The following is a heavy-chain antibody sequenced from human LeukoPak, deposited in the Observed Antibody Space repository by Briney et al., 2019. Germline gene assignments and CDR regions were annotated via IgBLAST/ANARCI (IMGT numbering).Heavy chain of an antibody. CDR3: ARAPSGWAVAGVNFDY. J-gene: IGHJ4*02. CDR2: TYYRSKWYN. CDR1: GDSVSSNSAA. Sequence: SQTLSLTRAISGDSVSSNSAAWNWIRQSPSRGLEWLGRTYYRSKWYNDYAVSVKGRITINPDTSKNQFSLQLNSVTPEDTAVYYCARAPSGWAVAGVNFDYWGQGTLVTVSS. D-gene: IGHD6-19*01. V-gene: IGHV6-1*01.